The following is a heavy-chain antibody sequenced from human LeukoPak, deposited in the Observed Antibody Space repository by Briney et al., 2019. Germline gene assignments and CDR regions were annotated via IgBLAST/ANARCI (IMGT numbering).Heavy chain of an antibody. CDR2: IDSVGTS. J-gene: IGHJ3*01. CDR3: ARVCGSATNYRLCGFDV. CDR1: GGSINKYF. Sequence: PSETLSLTCIVSGGSINKYFWNWIRQPAGKGLEWIGRIDSVGTSNYNPSLRGRVTMSVDTSKSHFSQEVTSMTAADTAMYYCARVCGSATNYRLCGFDVWGQGTVVTVSS. V-gene: IGHV4-4*07. D-gene: IGHD3-10*01.